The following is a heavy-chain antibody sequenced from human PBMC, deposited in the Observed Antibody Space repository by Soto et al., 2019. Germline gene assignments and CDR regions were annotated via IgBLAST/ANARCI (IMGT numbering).Heavy chain of an antibody. D-gene: IGHD6-19*01. CDR3: ARGRRRAVAGRWCEP. CDR1: GNSISSGHYY. Sequence: SETLSLTCTLAGNSISSGHYYCSWLRQPPGKGLEWIGLIYYSGSTHYNPSLKSRLTISVNTSKNHFSLKLTSATAADTAVAYCARGRRRAVAGRWCEPWGQRCRFGVCS. CDR2: IYYSGST. J-gene: IGHJ5*02. V-gene: IGHV4-30-4*01.